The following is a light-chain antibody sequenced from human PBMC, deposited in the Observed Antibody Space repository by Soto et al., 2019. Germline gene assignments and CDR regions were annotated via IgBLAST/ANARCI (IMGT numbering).Light chain of an antibody. V-gene: IGKV3-15*01. CDR1: QNIYSN. Sequence: IGVSHSAAALSVSPGERATLSCRASQNIYSNVAWYQQRPGQAPRLLIYRASTRATGIPARFSGSGSGTEFTLTISSLQSEDFTVYSCLQYYILWAFGQGTKVDI. CDR2: RAS. CDR3: LQYYILWA. J-gene: IGKJ1*01.